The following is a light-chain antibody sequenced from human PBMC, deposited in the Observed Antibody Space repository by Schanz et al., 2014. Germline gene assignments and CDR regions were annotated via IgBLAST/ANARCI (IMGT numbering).Light chain of an antibody. V-gene: IGLV1-44*01. CDR2: SNN. Sequence: QSVLTQPPSASGTPGQRVTISCSGSSSNIGSNYVYWYQQLPGTAPKLLIYSNNQRPSGVPDRFSGSKSGTSASLAITGLQADDEAYYHCQSFDSTLNGWVFGGGTKLTVL. J-gene: IGLJ3*02. CDR1: SSNIGSNY. CDR3: QSFDSTLNGWV.